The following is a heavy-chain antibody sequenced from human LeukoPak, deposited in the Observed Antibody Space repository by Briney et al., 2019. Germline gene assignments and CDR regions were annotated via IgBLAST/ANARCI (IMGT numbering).Heavy chain of an antibody. J-gene: IGHJ4*02. V-gene: IGHV1-18*01. D-gene: IGHD3-3*01. CDR1: GYTFTSYG. Sequence: ASVKVSCKASGYTFTSYGISWVRQAPGQGLEWMGWISAYNGNTNDAQKLQGTVTITTDTSTSTPEMEMRSLRSDHTAVYYCARGQYDFWSGQRPLDYWGQGTLVTVSS. CDR3: ARGQYDFWSGQRPLDY. CDR2: ISAYNGNT.